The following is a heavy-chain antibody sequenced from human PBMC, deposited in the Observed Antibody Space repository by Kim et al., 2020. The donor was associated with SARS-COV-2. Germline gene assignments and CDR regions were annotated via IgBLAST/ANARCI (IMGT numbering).Heavy chain of an antibody. J-gene: IGHJ3*02. V-gene: IGHV1-3*01. CDR1: GYTFTSYA. CDR2: INAGNGNT. CDR3: ARAEGRITMIVVVIGGDAFDI. Sequence: ASVKVSCKASGYTFTSYAMHWVRQAPGQRLEWMGWINAGNGNTKYSQKFQGRVTITRDTSASTAYKELSSLRSEDTAVYYCARAEGRITMIVVVIGGDAFDIWGQGTMVTVSS. D-gene: IGHD3-22*01.